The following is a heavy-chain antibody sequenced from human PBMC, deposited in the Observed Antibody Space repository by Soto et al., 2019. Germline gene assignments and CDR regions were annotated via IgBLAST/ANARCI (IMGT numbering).Heavy chain of an antibody. Sequence: QVQLQQWGAGLLKPSETLSLTCAVYGGSFSGYYWSWIRQPPGKGREWIGEINHSGSTNYNPSLKSRVTLPVDQTKNQFSPKLSSVTAADTPVYYCARDIVVVVAAPQRNWFDPWGQGTLVTVSS. J-gene: IGHJ5*02. D-gene: IGHD2-15*01. CDR3: ARDIVVVVAAPQRNWFDP. CDR2: INHSGST. V-gene: IGHV4-34*01. CDR1: GGSFSGYY.